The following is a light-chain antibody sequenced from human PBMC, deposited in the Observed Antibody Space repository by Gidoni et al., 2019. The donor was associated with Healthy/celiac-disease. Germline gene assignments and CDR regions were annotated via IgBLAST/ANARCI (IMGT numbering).Light chain of an antibody. CDR1: QSISSW. Sequence: DIQMTQSPSTLSASVGDRVTITCRASQSISSWLAWYQQKPGKAPKLLIYTASSLESGVPSRCSGSGAGTEFTLTISSLQPDDFATFYCQQYKSYPITFGGXTKVEIK. CDR3: QQYKSYPIT. CDR2: TAS. V-gene: IGKV1-5*03. J-gene: IGKJ4*01.